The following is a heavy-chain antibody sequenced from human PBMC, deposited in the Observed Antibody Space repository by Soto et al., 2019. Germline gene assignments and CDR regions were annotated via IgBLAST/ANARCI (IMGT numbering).Heavy chain of an antibody. CDR3: ARGTTVTAGYFHH. D-gene: IGHD4-17*01. V-gene: IGHV4-34*01. CDR1: GGSFSGYY. J-gene: IGHJ1*01. CDR2: INHTGST. Sequence: SETLSLTCAVYGGSFSGYYWSWIRQSPGKGLEWIGEINHTGSTNYNPSLKSRATISVDTSKNQFSLKLNSVTAADTAIYYCARGTTVTAGYFHHWGQGTLVTVSS.